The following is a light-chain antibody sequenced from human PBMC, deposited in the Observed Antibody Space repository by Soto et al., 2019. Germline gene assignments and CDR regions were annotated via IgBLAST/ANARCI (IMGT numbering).Light chain of an antibody. CDR1: SSDVGGYNY. V-gene: IGLV2-14*01. J-gene: IGLJ1*01. CDR3: TSYTSSSTPV. Sequence: QSALTQPASVSGAPGQAITISCTGTSSDVGGYNYVSWYHQRPGKAPKLMIYEVCNRPSGVSDRFSGSKSGNTASLTISGLQAEDEADYYCTSYTSSSTPVFGTGSKGT. CDR2: EVC.